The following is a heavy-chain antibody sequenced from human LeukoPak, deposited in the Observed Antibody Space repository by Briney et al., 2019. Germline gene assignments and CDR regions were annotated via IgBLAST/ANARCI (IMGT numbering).Heavy chain of an antibody. D-gene: IGHD3-22*01. Sequence: GASVKVSCKASGYTFTGYYMHWVRQAPGQGLEWMGWINPNSGGTNYAQKFQGRATMTRDTSISTAYMELSRLRSDDTAVYYCARDAYYYDSSGYYPADYWGQGTLVTVSS. CDR1: GYTFTGYY. CDR2: INPNSGGT. CDR3: ARDAYYYDSSGYYPADY. V-gene: IGHV1-2*02. J-gene: IGHJ4*02.